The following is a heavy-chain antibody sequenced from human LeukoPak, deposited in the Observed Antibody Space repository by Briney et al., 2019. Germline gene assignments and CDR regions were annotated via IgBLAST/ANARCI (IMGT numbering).Heavy chain of an antibody. D-gene: IGHD1-7*01. Sequence: GGSLRLSCAASGFTFSSYSMNWVRQAPGKGLEWVSSIGSRSTYTYSADSVKGRFTISRDNAKNSLYLQMNSLRAGDTAVHYCARGGLNFDAFDIWGQGTMVTVSS. V-gene: IGHV3-21*01. CDR1: GFTFSSYS. CDR2: IGSRSTYT. CDR3: ARGGLNFDAFDI. J-gene: IGHJ3*02.